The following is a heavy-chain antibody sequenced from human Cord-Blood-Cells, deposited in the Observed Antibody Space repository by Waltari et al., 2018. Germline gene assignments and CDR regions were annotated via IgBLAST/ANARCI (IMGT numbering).Heavy chain of an antibody. D-gene: IGHD2-8*01. CDR3: ARGRIVDRRRYCTNGVCYYFDY. CDR1: GGSFSGYY. J-gene: IGHJ4*02. V-gene: IGHV4-34*01. Sequence: QVQLQQWGAGLLKPSETLYLTCAVYGGSFSGYYWSWIRPPLGKGLAWIGEINHSGSTNYNPALKSRVTISVDTSKNQFSLKLSSVTAADTAVYYCARGRIVDRRRYCTNGVCYYFDYWGQGTLVTVSS. CDR2: INHSGST.